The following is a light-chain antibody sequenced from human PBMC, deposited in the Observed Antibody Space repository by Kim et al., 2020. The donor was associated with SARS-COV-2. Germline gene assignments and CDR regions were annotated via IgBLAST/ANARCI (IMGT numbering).Light chain of an antibody. J-gene: IGKJ3*01. Sequence: ASVGDRVTVTCRASQGVSSYLAWYQQKPWKAPKLLIYAASNLQSGVPSRFSGSGSGTEFTLTISSLQPEDLAIYYCQQFNSYPRTFGPGTKVDIK. CDR3: QQFNSYPRT. CDR2: AAS. CDR1: QGVSSY. V-gene: IGKV1-9*01.